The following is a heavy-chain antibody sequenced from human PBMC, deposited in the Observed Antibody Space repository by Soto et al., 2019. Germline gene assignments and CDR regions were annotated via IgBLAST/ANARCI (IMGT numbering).Heavy chain of an antibody. CDR2: ISAYTGDI. V-gene: IGHV1-18*04. J-gene: IGHJ4*02. CDR1: GYTLTSYG. CDR3: ARDRVAVAAPGYYFDY. Sequence: ASVKVSGKASGYTLTSYGISWVRQAPGQGLEWMGWISAYTGDIKYAQNAQGRVTLTTDTSTSTAYMELRSLRSDDTAMYYCARDRVAVAAPGYYFDYWGQGTLVTVSS. D-gene: IGHD2-15*01.